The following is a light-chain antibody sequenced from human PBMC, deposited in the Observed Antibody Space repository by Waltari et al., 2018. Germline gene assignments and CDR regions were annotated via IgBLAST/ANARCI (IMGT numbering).Light chain of an antibody. J-gene: IGLJ3*02. CDR3: CSYAGNFWV. CDR2: DVT. V-gene: IGLV2-11*01. Sequence: QSALTQPRSVSGSPGQSVTISCTGTSSDIGVYNYVSWYQRHPVKAPNLMIYDVTKRPSGVPDRFSGSKAGNTASLTISGLQAEDEADYYCCSYAGNFWVFGGGTKLTVL. CDR1: SSDIGVYNY.